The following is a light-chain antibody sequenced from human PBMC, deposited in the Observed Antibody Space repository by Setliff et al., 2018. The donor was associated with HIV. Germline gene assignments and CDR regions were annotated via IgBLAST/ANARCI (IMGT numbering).Light chain of an antibody. Sequence: QSALTQPRSVSGSPGQSITISCTGTTSDIGGYNFVSWYQQHPGKAPKLLIYAVTKRPSGVSARFSASKSGNTASLTISGLQDEDEADYYCNSYTSRSTFIFGGGTK. CDR1: TSDIGGYNF. V-gene: IGLV2-14*03. J-gene: IGLJ2*01. CDR2: AVT. CDR3: NSYTSRSTFI.